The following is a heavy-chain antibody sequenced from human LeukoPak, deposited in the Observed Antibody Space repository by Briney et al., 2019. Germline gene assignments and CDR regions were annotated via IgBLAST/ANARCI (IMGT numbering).Heavy chain of an antibody. CDR2: ISGRGELT. Sequence: PGGSLRLSCGASGFTFSTCAMSWVRQPPGKGLEWVASISGRGELTYYTDSVRGRFTISRDNSRSTLYLQMNFLRTDDTAVYYCVKDRPNYYGSEGHYYRQNGDSWGQGTLVTVSS. D-gene: IGHD3-22*01. CDR3: VKDRPNYYGSEGHYYRQNGDS. CDR1: GFTFSTCA. V-gene: IGHV3-23*01. J-gene: IGHJ5*01.